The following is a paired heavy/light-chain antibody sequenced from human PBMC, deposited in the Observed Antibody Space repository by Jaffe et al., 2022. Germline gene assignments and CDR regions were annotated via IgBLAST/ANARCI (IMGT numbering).Heavy chain of an antibody. D-gene: IGHD6-13*01. J-gene: IGHJ5*02. CDR3: ARVPRSSSSWYPGHGVGQIPWFDP. V-gene: IGHV3-48*03. CDR1: GFTFSSYE. Sequence: EVQLVESGGGLVQPGGSLRLSCAASGFTFSSYEMNWVRQAPGKGLEWVSYISSSGSTIYYADSVKGRFTISRDNAKNSLYLQMNSLRAEDTAVYYCARVPRSSSSWYPGHGVGQIPWFDPWGQGTLVTVSS. CDR2: ISSSGSTI.
Light chain of an antibody. CDR2: RNN. Sequence: QSVLTQPPSASGTPGQRVTISCSGSSSNIGSNYVYWYQQLPGTAPKLLIYRNNQRPSGVPDRFSGSKSGTSASLAISGLRSEDEADYYCAAWDDSLSGPGVVFGGGTKLTVL. CDR3: AAWDDSLSGPGVV. J-gene: IGLJ2*01. V-gene: IGLV1-47*01. CDR1: SSNIGSNY.